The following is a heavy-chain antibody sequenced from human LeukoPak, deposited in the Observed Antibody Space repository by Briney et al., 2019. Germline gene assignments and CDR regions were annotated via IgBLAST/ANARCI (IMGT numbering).Heavy chain of an antibody. CDR2: INAGNDNT. D-gene: IGHD2-15*01. V-gene: IGHV1-3*01. J-gene: IGHJ5*02. CDR1: GYTLTSYA. CDR3: ARDLGYCTGGTCYPNWFDP. Sequence: ASVKVSSKAPGYTLTSYAMHWAHQAPGQTLEWMGSINAGNDNTKYSQKFQGRVTITTDTSASTAYMELSSLRSEDTAVYYCARDLGYCTGGTCYPNWFDPWGQGTLVTVSS.